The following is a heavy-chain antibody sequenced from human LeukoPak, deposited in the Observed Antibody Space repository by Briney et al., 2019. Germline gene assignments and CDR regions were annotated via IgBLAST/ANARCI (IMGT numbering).Heavy chain of an antibody. CDR3: ARVSDSSGYHPGD. CDR2: IYHSGST. Sequence: PETLSLTCAVSGYSISSGYYWGWIRQPPGKGLEWIGSIYHSGSTYYNPSLKSRVTISVDTSKNQFSLKLSSVTAADTAVYYCARVSDSSGYHPGDWGQGTLVTVSS. D-gene: IGHD3-22*01. CDR1: GYSISSGYY. J-gene: IGHJ4*02. V-gene: IGHV4-38-2*01.